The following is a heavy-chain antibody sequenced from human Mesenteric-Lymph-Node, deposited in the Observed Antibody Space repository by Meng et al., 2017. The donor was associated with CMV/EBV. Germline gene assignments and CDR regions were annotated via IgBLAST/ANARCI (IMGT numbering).Heavy chain of an antibody. V-gene: IGHV4-39*07. Sequence: SCTVSGGSITSSSYYWGWIRQPPGKGLEWIGNIYYDGSTYYNPSLKSRLVISVDTSRNQFSLKLSSATAADTAVYYCARAPFNYFDSSGDPPDYWGQGTLVTVSS. D-gene: IGHD3-22*01. CDR1: GGSITSSSYY. CDR3: ARAPFNYFDSSGDPPDY. J-gene: IGHJ4*02. CDR2: IYYDGST.